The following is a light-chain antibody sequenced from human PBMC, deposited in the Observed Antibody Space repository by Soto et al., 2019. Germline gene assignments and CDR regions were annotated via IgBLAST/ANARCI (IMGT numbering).Light chain of an antibody. CDR2: DAS. CDR3: QHYKNYPLT. Sequence: DIPMTQSPSTLSAFVGDRVTITCRASQSTTGWLAWYQQKPGKAPKLLIYDASSLASGVPSRFSASGSGTDYTLTISSLQPDDFATYYCQHYKNYPLTFGGGTKVEVK. CDR1: QSTTGW. V-gene: IGKV1-5*01. J-gene: IGKJ4*01.